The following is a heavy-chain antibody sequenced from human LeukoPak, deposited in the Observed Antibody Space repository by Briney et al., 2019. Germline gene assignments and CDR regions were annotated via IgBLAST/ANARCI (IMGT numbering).Heavy chain of an antibody. Sequence: SEPLSLTCTVSGGSISSYYWSWIRQPAGKGLEWIGRIYTSGSTGYNPSLKSRVTMSVDTSKNQFSLKLSSVTAADTAVYYCARVDLRAAYFDYGGQGTLVTVSS. CDR3: ARVDLRAAYFDY. CDR2: IYTSGST. J-gene: IGHJ4*02. V-gene: IGHV4-4*07. D-gene: IGHD2-15*01. CDR1: GGSISSYY.